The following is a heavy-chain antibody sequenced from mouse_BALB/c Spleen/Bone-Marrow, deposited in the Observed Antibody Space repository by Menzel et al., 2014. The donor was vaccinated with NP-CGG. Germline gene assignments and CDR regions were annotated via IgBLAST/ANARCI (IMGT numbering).Heavy chain of an antibody. CDR2: INPNNGGT. CDR1: GYTFTEYT. Sequence: VQLQQSGPELVKPGASVKISCKTSGYTFTEYTMHWVKQSQGKSLEWIGGINPNNGGTTYNQKFKGKATVTVDKSSSTAYMELRSLTSEDSAVYYCARKRPGTDYYFDYWGQGTTLTVSS. D-gene: IGHD3-3*01. V-gene: IGHV1-18*01. CDR3: ARKRPGTDYYFDY. J-gene: IGHJ2*01.